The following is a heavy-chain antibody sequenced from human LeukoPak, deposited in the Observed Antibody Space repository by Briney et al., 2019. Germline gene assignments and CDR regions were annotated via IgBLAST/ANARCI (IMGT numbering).Heavy chain of an antibody. J-gene: IGHJ3*02. D-gene: IGHD6-13*01. CDR2: IYYSGST. CDR1: GGSISSSSYY. V-gene: IGHV4-39*01. Sequence: SETLSLTCTVSGGSISSSSYYWGWIRQPPGKGLEWIGSIYYSGSTYYDPSLKSRVTISVDTSKNQFSLKLSSVTAADTAVYYCARRAAGMTFDIWGQGTMVTVSS. CDR3: ARRAAGMTFDI.